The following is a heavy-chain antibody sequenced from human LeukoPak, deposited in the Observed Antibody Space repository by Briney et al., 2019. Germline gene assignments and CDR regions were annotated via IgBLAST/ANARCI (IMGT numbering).Heavy chain of an antibody. J-gene: IGHJ4*02. CDR3: ARDQEGFDY. V-gene: IGHV1-46*01. Sequence: ASVKVFCKASGYSFTSNYIHWVRQAPGQGLEWMGMIYPRDGSTSYAQKFQGRVTVTRDTSTSTVHMELSGLRSEDKAVYYCARDQEGFDYWGQGTLVTVSS. CDR1: GYSFTSNY. CDR2: IYPRDGST.